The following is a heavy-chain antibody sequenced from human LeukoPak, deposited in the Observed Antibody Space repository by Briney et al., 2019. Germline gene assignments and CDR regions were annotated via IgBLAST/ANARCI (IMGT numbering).Heavy chain of an antibody. CDR2: ISYDGSNK. CDR1: GFTFSSYG. V-gene: IGHV3-30*18. CDR3: AKDGDRWYSSSWNYFDY. Sequence: GGSLRLSCAASGFTFSSYGIHWVRQAPGKGLEWVAVISYDGSNKYYADSVKGRFTVSRDNSKNTLHLQMNSLRPEDTAVYYCAKDGDRWYSSSWNYFDYWGQGTLVTVSS. J-gene: IGHJ4*02. D-gene: IGHD6-13*01.